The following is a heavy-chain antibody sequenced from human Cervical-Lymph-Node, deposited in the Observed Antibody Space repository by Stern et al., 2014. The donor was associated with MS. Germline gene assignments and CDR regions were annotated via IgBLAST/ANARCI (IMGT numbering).Heavy chain of an antibody. CDR2: INPNSGGT. CDR1: GYTFIGY. V-gene: IGHV1-2*02. Sequence: VQLVESGAEVKKPGASVKVSCKASGYTFIGYMSWVRQAPGQGLEWMGWINPNSGGTKSAQKFQGRVTMTRDTSISTAYMELSSLRSDDTAVYYCARSLGSGFWYFQHWGQGTLVTVSS. D-gene: IGHD3-22*01. J-gene: IGHJ1*01. CDR3: ARSLGSGFWYFQH.